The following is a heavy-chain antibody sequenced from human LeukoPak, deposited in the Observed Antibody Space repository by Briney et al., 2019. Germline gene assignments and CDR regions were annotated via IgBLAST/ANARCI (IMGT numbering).Heavy chain of an antibody. V-gene: IGHV5-51*01. Sequence: GESLKISCKASGYSFTRYWIAWVRQMPGKDLEWMGIFYPGDSDARYSPSFRGQVTFSADQSNTTAYLQWSSLKASDTAMYYCARQEYSAWSLDNWGQGALVTVSS. CDR3: ARQEYSAWSLDN. CDR2: FYPGDSDA. CDR1: GYSFTRYW. J-gene: IGHJ4*02. D-gene: IGHD6-19*01.